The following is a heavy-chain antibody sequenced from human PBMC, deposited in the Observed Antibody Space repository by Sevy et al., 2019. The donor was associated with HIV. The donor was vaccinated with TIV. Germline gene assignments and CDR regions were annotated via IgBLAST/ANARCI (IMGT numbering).Heavy chain of an antibody. V-gene: IGHV1-18*01. D-gene: IGHD2-8*01. CDR1: GYTFTTYN. Sequence: ASVKVSCKASGYTFTTYNIVWVRQAPGQGLEWLAWMSPYNGNKNYAQRVQGRVIMTMDTFTDTAFLELRSLEFDDTATYYCARGSTSWYDYWGQGTLVTVSS. J-gene: IGHJ4*02. CDR3: ARGSTSWYDY. CDR2: MSPYNGNK.